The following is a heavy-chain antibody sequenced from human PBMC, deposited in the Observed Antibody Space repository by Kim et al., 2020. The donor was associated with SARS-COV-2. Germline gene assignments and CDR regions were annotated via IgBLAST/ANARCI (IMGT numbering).Heavy chain of an antibody. Sequence: GGSLRLSCAASGFTFSDYDINWIRQAPGKGLERLSNVNTRSTYITYADTVKGRFTISRDNAKNSLYLQMNSLRAEDTAVYYCARDYYGPDYWGQGTLVTVSS. CDR3: ARDYYGPDY. J-gene: IGHJ4*02. D-gene: IGHD3-10*01. CDR1: GFTFSDYD. CDR2: VNTRSTYI. V-gene: IGHV3-11*05.